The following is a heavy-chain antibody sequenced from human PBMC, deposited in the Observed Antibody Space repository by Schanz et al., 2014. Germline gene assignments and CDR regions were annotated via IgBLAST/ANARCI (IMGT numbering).Heavy chain of an antibody. CDR1: GFTFSTST. D-gene: IGHD3-10*01. CDR3: VRDELLWFGEVLSLDY. Sequence: EVQLVESGGGLVQPGGSLRLSCAASGFTFSTSTMHWVRQAPGKGLEWVSGISGSGASTYYADSVKGRFTISRDNSNKTVDLQMNSLRAEDTALYYCVRDELLWFGEVLSLDYWGQGALVTVSS. J-gene: IGHJ4*02. CDR2: ISGSGAST. V-gene: IGHV3-23*04.